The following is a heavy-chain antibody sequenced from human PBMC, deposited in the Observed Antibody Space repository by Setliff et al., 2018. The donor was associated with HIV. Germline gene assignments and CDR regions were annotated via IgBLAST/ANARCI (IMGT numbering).Heavy chain of an antibody. Sequence: ASVKVSCKASGYTFTRFGISWVRQAPGQGLEWMGWISGHNGHTDYAQKFQGRVTMTTDTSTSTAYMELRSLRSDDTAVYYCARDLGINPQGWFDPWGQGTLVTVS. CDR3: ARDLGINPQGWFDP. CDR2: ISGHNGHT. V-gene: IGHV1-18*01. D-gene: IGHD3-16*01. CDR1: GYTFTRFG. J-gene: IGHJ5*02.